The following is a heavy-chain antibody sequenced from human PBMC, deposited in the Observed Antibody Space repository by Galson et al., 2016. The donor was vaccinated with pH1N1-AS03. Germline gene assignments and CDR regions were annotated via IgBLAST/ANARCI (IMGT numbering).Heavy chain of an antibody. D-gene: IGHD1-26*01. CDR2: ISYDGSNK. J-gene: IGHJ3*01. CDR3: ARDYIVGATRGAGTFDV. CDR1: GFTFSDFA. V-gene: IGHV3-30-3*01. Sequence: SLRLSCAASGFTFSDFAMHWVRQAPGKGLDWVAVISYDGSNKYYEDSVKGRFTISRDSSKNTLYLQMNSLRPEDTAMYYCARDYIVGATRGAGTFDVWGHRTMVTVSS.